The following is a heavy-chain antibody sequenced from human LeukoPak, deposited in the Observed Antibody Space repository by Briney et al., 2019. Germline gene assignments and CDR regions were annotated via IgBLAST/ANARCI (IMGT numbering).Heavy chain of an antibody. CDR3: ARGVGQQLAHYFDY. Sequence: SETLSLTCAVYGGSFSGYYWSWIRQPPGKGLEWIGEINHSGSTNYNPSLKSRVIISVDTSKNQFSLKLSSVTAADTAVYYCARGVGQQLAHYFDYWGQGTLVTVSS. D-gene: IGHD6-13*01. J-gene: IGHJ4*02. CDR2: INHSGST. CDR1: GGSFSGYY. V-gene: IGHV4-34*01.